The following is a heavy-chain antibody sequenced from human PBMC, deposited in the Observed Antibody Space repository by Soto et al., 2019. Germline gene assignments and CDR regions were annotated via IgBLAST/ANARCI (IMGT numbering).Heavy chain of an antibody. CDR2: IKSDGSDT. D-gene: IGHD3-22*01. V-gene: IGHV3-74*01. J-gene: IGHJ4*02. Sequence: GGSLRLSCAASGLTFRSYWMHWVRQVPGKGLVWVSRIKSDGSDTKYADSVKGRFTISRDNAKNTLYLQMDSLRAEDTAIYYCARDSSGYYEGSGYYWVFDHWGQGTLVTVSS. CDR1: GLTFRSYW. CDR3: ARDSSGYYEGSGYYWVFDH.